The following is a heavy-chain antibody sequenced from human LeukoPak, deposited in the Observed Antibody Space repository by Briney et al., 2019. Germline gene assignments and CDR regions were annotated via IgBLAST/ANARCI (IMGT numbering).Heavy chain of an antibody. CDR3: ARGRIAARLFDY. CDR1: GGSISSHY. D-gene: IGHD6-6*01. V-gene: IGHV4-59*11. CDR2: IYYSGGT. J-gene: IGHJ4*02. Sequence: SETLSLTCTVSGGSISSHYWSWIRQPPGKGLEWIGYIYYSGGTNYNPSLKSRVTISVDTSKNQFSLKLSSVTAADTPVYYCARGRIAARLFDYWGQGTLVTVSS.